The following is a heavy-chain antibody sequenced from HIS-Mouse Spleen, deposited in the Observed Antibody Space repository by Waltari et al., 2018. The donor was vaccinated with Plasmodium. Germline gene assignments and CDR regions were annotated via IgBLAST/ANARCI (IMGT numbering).Heavy chain of an antibody. CDR2: IYYSGST. V-gene: IGHV4-39*01. CDR1: GGSISSRSYY. J-gene: IGHJ4*02. Sequence: HLQLQESGPGLVKPSETLSLTCTVSGGSISSRSYYWGWIRQPPGKGLEWIGSIYYSGSTYYNPSLKSRVTISVDTSKNQFSLKLSSVTAADTAVYYCARRGGSYYYFDYWGQGTLVTVSS. CDR3: ARRGGSYYYFDY. D-gene: IGHD1-26*01.